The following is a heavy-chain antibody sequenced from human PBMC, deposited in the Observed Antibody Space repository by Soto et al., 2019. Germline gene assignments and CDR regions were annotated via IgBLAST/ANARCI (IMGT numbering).Heavy chain of an antibody. CDR2: ISYDGSNK. V-gene: IGHV3-30-3*01. Sequence: GGSLRLSSAASGVTLSSYAMHWVRQAPGKGLEWVAVISYDGSNKYYADSVKGRFTISRDNSKNTLYLQMNSLRAEDTAVYYCARVFSNYLYYGIDVSGQGTTVTLSS. CDR3: ARVFSNYLYYGIDV. CDR1: GVTLSSYA. D-gene: IGHD3-10*02. J-gene: IGHJ6*02.